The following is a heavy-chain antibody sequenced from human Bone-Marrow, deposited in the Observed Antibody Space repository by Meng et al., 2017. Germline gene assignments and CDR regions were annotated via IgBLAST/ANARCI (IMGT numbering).Heavy chain of an antibody. V-gene: IGHV3-9*01. Sequence: GESLKISCAASGLTFDDYAMDWVRQAPGKGLEWVSGITWNSGRVGYADSVKGRFTISRDNAKNSLYLQMDSLRPEDTALYYCVQDRTYDFGANSYFQHWGQGTLVTVSS. J-gene: IGHJ1*01. D-gene: IGHD4-23*01. CDR3: VQDRTYDFGANSYFQH. CDR1: GLTFDDYA. CDR2: ITWNSGRV.